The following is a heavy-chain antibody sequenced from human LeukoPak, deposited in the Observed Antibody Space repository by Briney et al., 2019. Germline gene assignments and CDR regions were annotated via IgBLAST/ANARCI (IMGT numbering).Heavy chain of an antibody. V-gene: IGHV3-11*01. Sequence: GGSLRLSCAASGFTFSDYYMSWIRQAPGKGLEWVSYISSSGSTIYYADSVKGRFTISRDNAKNSLYLQMNSLRAEDTAVYYCARDSSSGWYAETDCWGQGTLVTVSS. CDR3: ARDSSSGWYAETDC. D-gene: IGHD6-19*01. CDR1: GFTFSDYY. CDR2: ISSSGSTI. J-gene: IGHJ4*02.